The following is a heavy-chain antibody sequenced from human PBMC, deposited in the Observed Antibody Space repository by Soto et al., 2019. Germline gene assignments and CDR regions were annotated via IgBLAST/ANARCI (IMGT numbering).Heavy chain of an antibody. J-gene: IGHJ4*02. D-gene: IGHD6-19*01. Sequence: PSETLFLTCTVAGASIESYYWTWIRQSPGKGLEWIGYFHYTGSTNYSPSLKSRVTISVDTSLNQFSLKLRSVTAADTAVYYCARDESSGFLDYWGQGTLVTVSS. CDR3: ARDESSGFLDY. V-gene: IGHV4-59*01. CDR1: GASIESYY. CDR2: FHYTGST.